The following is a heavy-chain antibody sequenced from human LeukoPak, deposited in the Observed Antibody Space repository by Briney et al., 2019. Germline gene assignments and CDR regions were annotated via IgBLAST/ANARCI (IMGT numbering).Heavy chain of an antibody. CDR2: IYSGGST. CDR3: ARTMVRGVKFALHDAFNI. Sequence: PGGSLRLSCAASGIIFSKYGMSWVRQAPGKGLEWVSVIYSGGSTYYADSVKGRFTISRDNSKNTLYLQMNSLRAEDTAVYYCARTMVRGVKFALHDAFNIWGQGTMVTVSS. CDR1: GIIFSKYG. J-gene: IGHJ3*02. D-gene: IGHD3-10*01. V-gene: IGHV3-53*01.